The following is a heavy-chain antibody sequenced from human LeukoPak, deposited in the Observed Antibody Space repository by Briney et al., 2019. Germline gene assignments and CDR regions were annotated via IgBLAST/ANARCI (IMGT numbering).Heavy chain of an antibody. D-gene: IGHD3-22*01. J-gene: IGHJ4*02. V-gene: IGHV3-7*01. Sequence: GGSLRLSCAASGFTFSSYWMSWVRQAPGKGLEWVANIKQDGSEKYYVDSVKGRFTISRDNAKNSLYLQMNSLRAEDTAVYYCARDSYYDSSGAYYWGQGTLVTVSS. CDR3: ARDSYYDSSGAYY. CDR2: IKQDGSEK. CDR1: GFTFSSYW.